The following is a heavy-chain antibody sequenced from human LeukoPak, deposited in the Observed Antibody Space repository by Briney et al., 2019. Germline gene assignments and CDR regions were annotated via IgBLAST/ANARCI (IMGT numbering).Heavy chain of an antibody. J-gene: IGHJ4*02. CDR1: GGSISSYY. V-gene: IGHV4-4*07. CDR3: ARVVAATFDY. CDR2: IYSTGTT. Sequence: SETLSLTCTVSGGSISSYYWSWIRQPAGKGLEWIGRIYSTGTTDYNPSLKSRVTMSVDTAKNQFSLRLSSVTAADTAMYYCARVVAATFDYWGQGTLVTVSS. D-gene: IGHD2-15*01.